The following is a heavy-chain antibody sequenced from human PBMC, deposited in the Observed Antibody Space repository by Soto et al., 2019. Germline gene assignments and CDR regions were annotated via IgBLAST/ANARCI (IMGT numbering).Heavy chain of an antibody. J-gene: IGHJ4*02. CDR3: ARHADSSGRGFDF. V-gene: IGHV4-39*01. CDR2: IYYSRST. D-gene: IGHD3-22*01. Sequence: PSETLSLTCTVSGASISSTDCYWGWIRQPPGKGLEWVGSIYYSRSTTYNPSPKNRVTVSVDTSKNQLSLRLSFVSAADTAVYYCARHADSSGRGFDFWGQGTRVTVSS. CDR1: GASISSTDCY.